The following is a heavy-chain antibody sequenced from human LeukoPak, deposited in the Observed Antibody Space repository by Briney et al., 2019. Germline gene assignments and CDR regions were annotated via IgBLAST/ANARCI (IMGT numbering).Heavy chain of an antibody. CDR3: ARVRNYYDSSGYTIYLDY. J-gene: IGHJ4*02. V-gene: IGHV3-30*04. D-gene: IGHD3-22*01. CDR1: GFTFSSYA. Sequence: GRSLRLSCAASGFTFSSYAMHWVRQAPGKGLEWVAFISYDGTNEYYADSVRGRFTISRDNSKNTLYLQMNSLRAEDTAVYYCARVRNYYDSSGYTIYLDYWGQGTLVTVSS. CDR2: ISYDGTNE.